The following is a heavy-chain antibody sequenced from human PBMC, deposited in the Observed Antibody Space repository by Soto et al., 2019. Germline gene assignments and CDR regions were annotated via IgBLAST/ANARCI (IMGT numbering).Heavy chain of an antibody. V-gene: IGHV3-30-3*01. CDR1: GFTFSSYA. CDR2: ISYDGSNK. CDR3: ARGSGTTLSDFDY. J-gene: IGHJ4*02. Sequence: QVQLVESGGGVVQPGRSLRLSCAASGFTFSSYAMHWVRQAPGKGLEWVAVISYDGSNKYYADSVKGRFTISSDNSKNTLSRQMNSLRAEDTAVYYCARGSGTTLSDFDYWGQGTLVTVSS. D-gene: IGHD1-7*01.